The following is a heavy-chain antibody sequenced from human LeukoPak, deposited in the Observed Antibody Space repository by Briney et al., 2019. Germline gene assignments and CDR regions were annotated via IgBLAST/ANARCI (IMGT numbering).Heavy chain of an antibody. Sequence: GGSLRLSCAASGFTFTTYAMSWVRQAPGKGLEGVAVVSFDGSNQYYADSVKGPFTISRDNSKNTVYLQINSLRAEDTAVYYCAKVRAPITVTEGMDVWGQGTMVTVSS. CDR2: VSFDGSNQ. CDR3: AKVRAPITVTEGMDV. V-gene: IGHV3-30*18. D-gene: IGHD4-17*01. CDR1: GFTFTTYA. J-gene: IGHJ6*02.